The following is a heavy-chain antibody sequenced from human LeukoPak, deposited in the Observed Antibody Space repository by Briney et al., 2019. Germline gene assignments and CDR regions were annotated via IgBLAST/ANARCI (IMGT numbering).Heavy chain of an antibody. CDR3: ARASPPYSSSWYYFDY. D-gene: IGHD6-13*01. J-gene: IGHJ4*02. Sequence: ASVKVSCKASGYTFTGYYMHWVRQAPGQGLEWMGWINPNSGGTNYAQKFQGRVTMTRDTSISTAYMELSRLRSDDTAVYYCARASPPYSSSWYYFDYWGQGTLVTVSS. V-gene: IGHV1-2*02. CDR2: INPNSGGT. CDR1: GYTFTGYY.